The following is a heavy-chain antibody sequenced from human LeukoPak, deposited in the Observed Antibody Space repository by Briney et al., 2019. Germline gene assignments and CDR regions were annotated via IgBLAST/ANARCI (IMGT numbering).Heavy chain of an antibody. CDR2: IRYDGSNK. Sequence: GGSLRLSCAASGFTFSSYGMHWVRQAPGKGLEWVAFIRYDGSNKYYADSVKGRFTISRDNSKNTLYLQMNSRRAEDTAMYYCAKDTKRWKTYYYASGSYYFDYWGQGTLVTVSS. CDR3: AKDTKRWKTYYYASGSYYFDY. J-gene: IGHJ4*02. V-gene: IGHV3-30*02. D-gene: IGHD3-10*01. CDR1: GFTFSSYG.